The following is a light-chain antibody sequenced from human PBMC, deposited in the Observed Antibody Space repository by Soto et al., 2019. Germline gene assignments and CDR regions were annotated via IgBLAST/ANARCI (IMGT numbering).Light chain of an antibody. CDR1: SSDVGDYNY. CDR2: AVN. CDR3: CSYAGSYTWV. V-gene: IGLV2-11*01. Sequence: QSALTQPRSVSGSPGQSVTISCTGTSSDVGDYNYVSWYQQHPGKAPKLLIYAVNMRPSGVPDRFSGSKSGNTASLTISGLQAEAEADYSCCSYAGSYTWVVGGGTKLTVL. J-gene: IGLJ3*02.